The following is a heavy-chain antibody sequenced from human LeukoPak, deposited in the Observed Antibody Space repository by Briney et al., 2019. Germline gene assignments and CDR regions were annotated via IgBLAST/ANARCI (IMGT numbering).Heavy chain of an antibody. CDR1: GFTFSNYW. Sequence: GGSLRLSCAASGFTFSNYWMHWVRQAPGKGLVWVSRINSDGSSTTYADSVKGRFTISRDNAKNTLYLQMNSLRAEDTAVYYCARGVRATVTRFDSWGQGTLVPVSS. D-gene: IGHD4-17*01. V-gene: IGHV3-74*01. CDR3: ARGVRATVTRFDS. CDR2: INSDGSST. J-gene: IGHJ4*02.